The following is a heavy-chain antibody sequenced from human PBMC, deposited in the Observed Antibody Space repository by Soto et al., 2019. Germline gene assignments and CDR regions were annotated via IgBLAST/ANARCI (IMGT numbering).Heavy chain of an antibody. J-gene: IGHJ6*02. CDR2: INPNSGGT. Sequence: SVKVSCKASGYTFTDYYMHWVRQAPGQGLEWMGWINPNSGGTNYAQKFQGRVTMTRDTSISTAYMELNRLRSDDTAVYYCARDQSPSSGWPGMDVWGQGTTVTVSS. D-gene: IGHD6-19*01. CDR3: ARDQSPSSGWPGMDV. V-gene: IGHV1-2*02. CDR1: GYTFTDYY.